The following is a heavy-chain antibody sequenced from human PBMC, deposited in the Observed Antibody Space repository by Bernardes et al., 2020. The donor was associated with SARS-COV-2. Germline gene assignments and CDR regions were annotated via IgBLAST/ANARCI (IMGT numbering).Heavy chain of an antibody. CDR2: INQDRSEM. V-gene: IGHV3-7*03. D-gene: IGHD6-6*01. J-gene: IGHJ4*02. CDR3: VRGPIAARPILDY. CDR1: GFTFRRYW. Sequence: GGSLRLSCAASGFTFRRYWMSRVRQAPGKGLEWVANINQDRSEMYYLDSVKGRFTISRDNAENSLSLQMNSLRAEDTAGYYCVRGPIAARPILDYSDQGALVTVTS.